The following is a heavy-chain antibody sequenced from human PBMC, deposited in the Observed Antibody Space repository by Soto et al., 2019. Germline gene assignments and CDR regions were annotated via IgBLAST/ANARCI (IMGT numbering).Heavy chain of an antibody. D-gene: IGHD2-8*01. CDR2: IYYSGTT. CDR3: ARDWGFCTNGVCPVYYYGMDV. Sequence: SETLSLTCTVSGGSISSGEYYWSWIRQPPGEGMEWIGNIYYSGTTYNNTSLKSRVTISVDTSNNQFFLKLSSVIAADTAVYYCARDWGFCTNGVCPVYYYGMDVWGQGTTVTVS. J-gene: IGHJ6*02. CDR1: GGSISSGEYY. V-gene: IGHV4-30-4*02.